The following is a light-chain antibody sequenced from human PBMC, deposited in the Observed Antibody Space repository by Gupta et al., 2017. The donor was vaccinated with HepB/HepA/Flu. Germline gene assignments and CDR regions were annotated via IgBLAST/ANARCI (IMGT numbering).Light chain of an antibody. CDR1: QSVSSNY. Sequence: EIVLTQSPGTLSLSPGERATLSCRASQSVSSNYLAWYQQKPGQAPRLLMYGASSRATGIPDRFSGSGSGTDFTLTISRLEPEDFAMYYCQQYGRSPPNTFGQGTKLEIK. J-gene: IGKJ2*01. CDR2: GAS. CDR3: QQYGRSPPNT. V-gene: IGKV3-20*01.